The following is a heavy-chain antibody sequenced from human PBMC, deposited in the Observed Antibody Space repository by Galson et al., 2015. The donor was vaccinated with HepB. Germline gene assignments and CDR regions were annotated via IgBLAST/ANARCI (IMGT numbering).Heavy chain of an antibody. D-gene: IGHD3-16*01. Sequence: SLRLSCAASGFSFSTYGMHWVRQIPGKGLEWVAVIWYNGSKEYYGDSVKGRFTISRDNSRNTVYLQMNNVTAEDTAVYYCAGDDQALYSGRLGYWGRGTLVTVSS. CDR1: GFSFSTYG. CDR2: IWYNGSKE. CDR3: AGDDQALYSGRLGY. J-gene: IGHJ4*02. V-gene: IGHV3-33*01.